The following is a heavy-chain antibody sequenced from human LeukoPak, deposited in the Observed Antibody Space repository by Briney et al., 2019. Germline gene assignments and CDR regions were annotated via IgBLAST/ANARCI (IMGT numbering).Heavy chain of an antibody. CDR1: GFTFSSHG. CDR2: IYYSGST. J-gene: IGHJ1*01. Sequence: GSLRLSCAASGFTFSSHGMSGVRQAPGKGLEWIGYIYYSGSTNYNPSLKSRVTISVYTSKNQFSLKLSSVTAADTAVYYCARLKYYYDSSGYRAEYFQHWGQGTLVTVSS. CDR3: ARLKYYYDSSGYRAEYFQH. D-gene: IGHD3-22*01. V-gene: IGHV4-59*11.